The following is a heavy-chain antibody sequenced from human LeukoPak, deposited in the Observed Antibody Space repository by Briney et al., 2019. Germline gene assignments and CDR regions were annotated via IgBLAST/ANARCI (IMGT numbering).Heavy chain of an antibody. Sequence: PGESLRLSCAASGFTFSSYWMSWVRQAPGKGLEWVSVIYSGGSTYYADSVKGRFTISRDNSKNTLYLQMNSLRAEDTAVYYCARSHSYYYDSSGYIGNFDYWGQGTLVTVSS. CDR1: GFTFSSYW. CDR2: IYSGGST. V-gene: IGHV3-66*01. D-gene: IGHD3-22*01. J-gene: IGHJ4*02. CDR3: ARSHSYYYDSSGYIGNFDY.